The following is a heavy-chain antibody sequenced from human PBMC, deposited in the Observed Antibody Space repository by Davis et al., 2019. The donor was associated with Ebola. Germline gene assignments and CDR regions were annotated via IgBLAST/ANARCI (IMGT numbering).Heavy chain of an antibody. CDR1: GDSVSSNSGA. Sequence: PSETLSLTCDISGDSVSSNSGAWNWIRQSPSRGLEWLGRTYYSSKWYKDYAVSVKSRITINLDTSKNQFSLQLNSVTPEDTALYYCARGWLRAGIDVWGEGTTVTVSS. D-gene: IGHD5-18*01. V-gene: IGHV6-1*01. CDR3: ARGWLRAGIDV. CDR2: TYYSSKWYK. J-gene: IGHJ6*04.